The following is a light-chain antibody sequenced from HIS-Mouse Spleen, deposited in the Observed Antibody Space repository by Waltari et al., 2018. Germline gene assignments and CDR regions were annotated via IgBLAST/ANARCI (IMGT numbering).Light chain of an antibody. V-gene: IGLV3-10*01. J-gene: IGLJ2*01. Sequence: SYELTQPPSVSVSPGQTARITCSGDALPKKYAYWYQQKSGQAPVLVTHEDSKRPSGIPERLSGSRSGTMATLTISGAQVEDEADYYCYSTDSSGNHRVFGGGTKLTVL. CDR1: ALPKKY. CDR2: EDS. CDR3: YSTDSSGNHRV.